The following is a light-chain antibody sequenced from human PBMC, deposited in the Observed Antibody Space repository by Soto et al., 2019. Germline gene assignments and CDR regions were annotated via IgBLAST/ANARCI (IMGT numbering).Light chain of an antibody. Sequence: QSALTQPASVSGSPGQSITISCTGTSSDVSGYNYVSWYQQHPGKAPKVMIYEVSNRPSGVSNRFSGSKSGNTASLTISGLQAEDEADYYCSSYTSSNTYVFGTGTKLTVL. CDR2: EVS. V-gene: IGLV2-14*01. CDR1: SSDVSGYNY. CDR3: SSYTSSNTYV. J-gene: IGLJ1*01.